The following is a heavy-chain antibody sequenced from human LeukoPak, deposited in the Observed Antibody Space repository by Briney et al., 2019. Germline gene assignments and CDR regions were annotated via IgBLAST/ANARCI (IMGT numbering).Heavy chain of an antibody. J-gene: IGHJ4*02. D-gene: IGHD5-18*01. CDR3: TRPLDSAVVKDY. CDR2: ISGSGGST. Sequence: GGSLRLSCAASGFTFSSYAMSWVRQAPGKGLEWVSAISGSGGSTYYADSVKGRFTISRDNSKNSLCLQMSSLRAEDTAIYYCTRPLDSAVVKDYWGQGTLVTVSS. CDR1: GFTFSSYA. V-gene: IGHV3-23*01.